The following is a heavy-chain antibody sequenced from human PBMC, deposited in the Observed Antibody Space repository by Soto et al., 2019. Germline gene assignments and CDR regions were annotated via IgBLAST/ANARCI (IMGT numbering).Heavy chain of an antibody. CDR3: ASFDYGDAPWPGHFDD. V-gene: IGHV1-18*01. CDR1: AYTLANYG. J-gene: IGHJ4*02. D-gene: IGHD4-17*01. Sequence: QVQLVQSGAEVKKPGASVKVSCKASAYTLANYGITWVRQAPGQGLEWMGWISPYNGNTNYPQKLQGRVTMTTDTSTSTAYMELRSLTSDDTAVYYCASFDYGDAPWPGHFDDGGQGTLVTVSS. CDR2: ISPYNGNT.